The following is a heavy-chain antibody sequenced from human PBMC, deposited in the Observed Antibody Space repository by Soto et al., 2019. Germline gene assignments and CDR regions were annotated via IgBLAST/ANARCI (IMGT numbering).Heavy chain of an antibody. V-gene: IGHV1-18*01. CDR2: ISAYNGNT. Sequence: ASVKVSCKASGCTFTSYGISWVRQAPGQGLEWMGWISAYNGNTNYAQKLQGRVTMTTDTSTSTAYMELRSLRSDDTAVYYCARDLIVVVPAARGPNWFDPWGQGTLVTVSS. CDR1: GCTFTSYG. D-gene: IGHD2-2*01. CDR3: ARDLIVVVPAARGPNWFDP. J-gene: IGHJ5*02.